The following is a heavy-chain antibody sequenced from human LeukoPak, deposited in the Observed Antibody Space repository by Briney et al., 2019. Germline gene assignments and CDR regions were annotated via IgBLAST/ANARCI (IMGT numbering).Heavy chain of an antibody. D-gene: IGHD6-19*01. CDR2: INHSGST. J-gene: IGHJ4*02. CDR1: GGSISSSSYY. Sequence: SETLSLTCTVSGGSISSSSYYWSWIRQPPGKGLEWIGEINHSGSTNYNPSLKSRVTISVDTSKNQFSLKLSSVTAADTAVYYCARSVGIAVAGTVDYWGQGTLVTVSS. CDR3: ARSVGIAVAGTVDY. V-gene: IGHV4-39*07.